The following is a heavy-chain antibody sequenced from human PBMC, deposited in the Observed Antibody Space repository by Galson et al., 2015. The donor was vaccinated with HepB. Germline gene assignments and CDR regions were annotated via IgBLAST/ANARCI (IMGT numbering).Heavy chain of an antibody. Sequence: SETLSLTCTVSGSPISSFYWSWIRQPPGKGLEWIGYIYYSGSTNYNPSLKSRVTISVDTSKNQLSLKLSSVAAADTAVYYCARHLQDCTTTTCSPWRFDPWSQGTLVTVSS. V-gene: IGHV4-59*08. CDR1: GSPISSFY. J-gene: IGHJ5*02. CDR2: IYYSGST. CDR3: ARHLQDCTTTTCSPWRFDP. D-gene: IGHD2-2*01.